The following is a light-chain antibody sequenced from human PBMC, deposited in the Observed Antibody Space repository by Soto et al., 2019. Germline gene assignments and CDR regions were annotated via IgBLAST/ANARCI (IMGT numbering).Light chain of an antibody. CDR2: GAS. Sequence: DIQITQSPSSLSASVGARVSITCQASQDIRTSLSWFQQKPGRAPKLLIYGASYLETGVPSRFRGSGSGRDFTFTISSLQPEDVATYYCQQYANLPPFTFGPGTKVDIK. CDR3: QQYANLPPFT. CDR1: QDIRTS. V-gene: IGKV1-33*01. J-gene: IGKJ3*01.